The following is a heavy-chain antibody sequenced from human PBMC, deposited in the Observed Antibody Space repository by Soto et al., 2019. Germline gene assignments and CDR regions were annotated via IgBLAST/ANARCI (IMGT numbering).Heavy chain of an antibody. CDR2: IYYSGRS. D-gene: IGHD3-3*01. J-gene: IGHJ4*02. V-gene: IGHV4-30-4*01. Sequence: PSETLSLTCTVSGASISSGAYYWTWIRQPPGKGLEWIGYIYYSGRSYYSPSLKSRVTISLDTIQNQFSLKLCSATAADTAVYYSAIVSTYSHDVWGVDYWGQGTPVTVSS. CDR1: GASISSGAYY. CDR3: AIVSTYSHDVWGVDY.